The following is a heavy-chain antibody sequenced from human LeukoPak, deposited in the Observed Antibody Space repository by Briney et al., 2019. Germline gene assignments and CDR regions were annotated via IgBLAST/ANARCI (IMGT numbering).Heavy chain of an antibody. CDR3: ARVFGELSRVHFYNYGMDV. Sequence: SQTLSLTCTVSGGSISSSGYYWSWLRQHPGKGLEWIGYIYNSGNTYYNPSLKSRVTISVDTSKNQFSLKLNSVTAADTAVYYCARVFGELSRVHFYNYGMDVWGQGTTVTVS. J-gene: IGHJ6*02. D-gene: IGHD3-10*01. CDR1: GGSISSSGYY. V-gene: IGHV4-31*03. CDR2: IYNSGNT.